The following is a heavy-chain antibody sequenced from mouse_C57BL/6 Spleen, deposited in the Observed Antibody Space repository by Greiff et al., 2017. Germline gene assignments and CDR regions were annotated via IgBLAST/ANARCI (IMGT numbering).Heavy chain of an antibody. D-gene: IGHD1-1*01. CDR2: IYPGSGNT. V-gene: IGHV1-76*01. Sequence: QVQLKESGAELVRPGASVKLSCKASGYTFTDYYINWVKQRPGQGLEWIARIYPGSGNTYYNEKFKGKATLTAEKSSSTAYMQLSSLTSEDSAVYFCAREGVYYGSSSDYWGQGTTLTVSS. CDR1: GYTFTDYY. J-gene: IGHJ2*01. CDR3: AREGVYYGSSSDY.